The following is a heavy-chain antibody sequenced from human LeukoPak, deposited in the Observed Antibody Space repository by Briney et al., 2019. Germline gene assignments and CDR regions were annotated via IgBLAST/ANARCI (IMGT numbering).Heavy chain of an antibody. CDR1: GYSFTSYW. D-gene: IGHD5-12*01. V-gene: IGHV5-51*01. CDR2: IYPGDSDT. CDR3: ARATRYRGYSGYDYFRIPDRYNWFDP. J-gene: IGHJ5*02. Sequence: GESLKISCKGSGYSFTSYWIGWVRQMPGKGLEWMGIIYPGDSDTRYSPSFQGQITISADKSISTAYLQWSSLKASDTAMYYCARATRYRGYSGYDYFRIPDRYNWFDPWGQEPWSPSPQ.